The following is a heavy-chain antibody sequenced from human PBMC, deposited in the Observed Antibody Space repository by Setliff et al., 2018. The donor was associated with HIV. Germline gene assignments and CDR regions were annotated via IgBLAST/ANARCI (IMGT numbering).Heavy chain of an antibody. CDR2: MNQSGTT. D-gene: IGHD2-21*02. Sequence: SETLSLTCSVYGTSFSDYYWSWVRQTPGKGLEWIGEMNQSGTTNYNPSLKSRVTMSIDTSERQFSLKLTSVTAADTAVYYCVRWYYCVSGACYRADYWGQGTMVTVAS. J-gene: IGHJ4*02. CDR3: VRWYYCVSGACYRADY. CDR1: GTSFSDYY. V-gene: IGHV4-34*01.